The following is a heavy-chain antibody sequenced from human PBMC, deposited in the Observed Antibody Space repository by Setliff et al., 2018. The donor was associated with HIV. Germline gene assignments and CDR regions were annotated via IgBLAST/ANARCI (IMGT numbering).Heavy chain of an antibody. J-gene: IGHJ6*02. V-gene: IGHV4-31*03. D-gene: IGHD3-10*01. CDR1: GGSISSSGNY. CDR3: ARDLSPYGSGDPYYYYGMDV. CDR2: IYYTGST. Sequence: SETLSLTCTVSGGSISSSGNYWAWIRQRPGKGLEWIGYIYYTGSTYYHPSLKSRVLISVDTSNNQFSLRLSSVTAADTAVYYCARDLSPYGSGDPYYYYGMDVWGQGTTVTVSS.